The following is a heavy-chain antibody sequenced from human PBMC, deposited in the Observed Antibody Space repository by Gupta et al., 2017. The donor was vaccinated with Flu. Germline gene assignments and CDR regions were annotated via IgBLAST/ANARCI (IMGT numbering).Heavy chain of an antibody. J-gene: IGHJ4*02. CDR2: IHSDGSST. Sequence: EVQLVESGGGLVQPGGYLRHPCAAAAFTVSSYWMHWVRQAPGKGLVWVSRIHSDGSSTSYADSVKGRFTISRDNAKNTLYLQMNSLRAEDTAVYYCARGSDILTDPFDYWGQGTLVTVSS. D-gene: IGHD3-9*01. CDR1: AFTVSSYW. V-gene: IGHV3-74*01. CDR3: ARGSDILTDPFDY.